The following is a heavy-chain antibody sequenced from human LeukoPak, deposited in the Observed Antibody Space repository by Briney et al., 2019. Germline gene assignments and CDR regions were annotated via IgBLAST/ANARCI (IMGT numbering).Heavy chain of an antibody. CDR1: GFTFSDYY. V-gene: IGHV3-11*01. D-gene: IGHD3-10*01. CDR2: INSSGSTI. J-gene: IGHJ4*02. Sequence: GGSLRLSCAASGFTFSDYYMSWIRQAPGKGLEWVSYINSSGSTIYYADSVKGRFTISRDNAKNSLYLQMNSLRAEDTAVYYCGRHRSGSGTYFIDYWGQGTLVSVSS. CDR3: GRHRSGSGTYFIDY.